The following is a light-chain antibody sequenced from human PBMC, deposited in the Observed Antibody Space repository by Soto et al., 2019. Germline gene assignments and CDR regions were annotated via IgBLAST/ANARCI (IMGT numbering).Light chain of an antibody. CDR1: SRDVGGYDY. CDR2: DVS. CDR3: SSYTSSNTNV. Sequence: QPVLTQPASVSGSPGQSITISCTGTSRDVGGYDYVSWYQQVPGNAPKLIIYDVSIRPSGISNRFSGSKSGNTASLTISGLQAEDQADYYCSSYTSSNTNVFGTGTKLTVL. V-gene: IGLV2-14*01. J-gene: IGLJ1*01.